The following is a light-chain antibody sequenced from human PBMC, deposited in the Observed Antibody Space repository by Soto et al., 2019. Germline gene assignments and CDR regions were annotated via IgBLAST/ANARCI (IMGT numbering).Light chain of an antibody. Sequence: ETVMTQSPATLSVSPGERATLSCRASQSVSSNLAWYQQKPGQAPRLLIYDAYTRATGIPARFSGSGSGTEFTLTISSLQSEDFAVYYCQQYNSWPPMYTFGQGTKLEIK. V-gene: IGKV3-15*01. CDR1: QSVSSN. CDR3: QQYNSWPPMYT. J-gene: IGKJ2*01. CDR2: DAY.